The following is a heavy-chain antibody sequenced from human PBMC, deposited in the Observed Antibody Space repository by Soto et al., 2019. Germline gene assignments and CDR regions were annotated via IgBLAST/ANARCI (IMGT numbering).Heavy chain of an antibody. CDR1: GGTFSSYA. D-gene: IGHD3-3*01. V-gene: IGHV1-69*13. CDR2: IIPIFGTA. Sequence: ASVKVSCKASGGTFSSYAISWVRQAPGQGLEWMGGIIPIFGTANYAQKFQGRVTITADESTRTAYMERSSLRSEDTAVYYCARGSGYYTDWDLDYWGQGALVTVSS. CDR3: ARGSGYYTDWDLDY. J-gene: IGHJ4*02.